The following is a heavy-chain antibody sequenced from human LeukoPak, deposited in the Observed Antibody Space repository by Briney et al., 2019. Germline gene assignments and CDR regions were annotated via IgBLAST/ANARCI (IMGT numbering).Heavy chain of an antibody. V-gene: IGHV3-53*01. CDR3: ARDYGDYYYYGMDV. J-gene: IGHJ6*02. CDR1: GFTVSSNY. CDR2: IYSGGST. D-gene: IGHD4-17*01. Sequence: PGGSLGLSCAASGFTVSSNYMSWVRQAPGKGLEWVSVIYSGGSTYYADSVKGRFTISRDNSKNTLYLQMNSLRAEDTAVYYCARDYGDYYYYGMDVWGQGTTVTVSS.